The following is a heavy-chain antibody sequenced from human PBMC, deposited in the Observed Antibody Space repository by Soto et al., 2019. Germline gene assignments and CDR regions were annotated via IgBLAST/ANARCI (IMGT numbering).Heavy chain of an antibody. D-gene: IGHD5-12*01. CDR2: IHPNTRGT. Sequence: ASVKVSCKAYGYIFTGYYIHWVRQAPGQGLEWMGWIHPNTRGTHSAQRFQGRVTMTRDTSISTAYMELSSLRSDDSAVYYCARDRYSGYNSQFDYWGQGTLVTVSS. CDR1: GYIFTGYY. CDR3: ARDRYSGYNSQFDY. J-gene: IGHJ4*02. V-gene: IGHV1-2*02.